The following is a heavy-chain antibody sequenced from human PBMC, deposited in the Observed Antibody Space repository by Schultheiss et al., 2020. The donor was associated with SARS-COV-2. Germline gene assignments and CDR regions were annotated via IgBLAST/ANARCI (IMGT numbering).Heavy chain of an antibody. V-gene: IGHV3-23*01. CDR1: GFTFSSYW. J-gene: IGHJ4*02. Sequence: GGSLRLSCAASGFTFSSYWMSWVRQAPGKGLEWVSGINGRGTTTYYADSVKGRFAMSRVNSKNTLSLDMNNLRAEDTALYYCAKDFGSGRLYFDFWSQGTLVTVSS. CDR3: AKDFGSGRLYFDF. D-gene: IGHD3-16*01. CDR2: INGRGTTT.